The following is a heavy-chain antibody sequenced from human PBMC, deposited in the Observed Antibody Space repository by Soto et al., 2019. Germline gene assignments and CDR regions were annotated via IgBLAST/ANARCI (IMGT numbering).Heavy chain of an antibody. CDR3: AKGRGITIFGVVITARAYYYMNV. J-gene: IGHJ6*03. V-gene: IGHV3-23*01. CDR1: GFTFSSYA. CDR2: ISGSGGST. D-gene: IGHD3-3*01. Sequence: EVQLLETGGGLVQPGGSLRLSCAASGFTFSSYAMSWVRQAPGKGLEWGSAISGSGGSTYYADSVKGRLTISRDNSKNSLYLQMNSLRVEDTAVYYCAKGRGITIFGVVITARAYYYMNVWGKGTTVTVSS.